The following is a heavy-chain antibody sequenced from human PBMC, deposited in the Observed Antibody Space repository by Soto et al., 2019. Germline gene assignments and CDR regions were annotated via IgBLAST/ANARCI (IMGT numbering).Heavy chain of an antibody. Sequence: GGSLRLSCAASGFTFSSYAMSWVRQAPGKGLEWVSAISGSGGSTYYADSVKGRFTISRDNSKNTLYLQMNSLRAEDTAVYYCAKVGTPMVRGLKVGDYMAFWGKGTTVTVSS. J-gene: IGHJ6*03. CDR3: AKVGTPMVRGLKVGDYMAF. CDR1: GFTFSSYA. V-gene: IGHV3-23*01. D-gene: IGHD3-10*01. CDR2: ISGSGGST.